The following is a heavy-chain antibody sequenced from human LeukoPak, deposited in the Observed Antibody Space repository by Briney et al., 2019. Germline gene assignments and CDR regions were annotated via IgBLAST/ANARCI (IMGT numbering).Heavy chain of an antibody. V-gene: IGHV3-11*04. D-gene: IGHD1-26*01. CDR3: ARYPRAHYMDV. J-gene: IGHJ6*03. Sequence: GGSLRLSCAASGFTFSDYYMSWIRQAPGKGLEWVSYISSSGSTIYYADSVKGRFTISRDNAKNSLYLRMNSLRAEDTAVYYCARYPRAHYMDVWGKGTTVTISS. CDR1: GFTFSDYY. CDR2: ISSSGSTI.